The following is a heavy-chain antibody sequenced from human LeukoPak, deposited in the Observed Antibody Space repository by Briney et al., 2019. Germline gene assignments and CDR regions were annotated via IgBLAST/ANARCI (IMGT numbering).Heavy chain of an antibody. V-gene: IGHV1-18*01. CDR3: ARDWAWIVGAMGGYFDY. D-gene: IGHD1-26*01. Sequence: ASVKVSCKASGYAFTSSGISWVRQAPGQGLEWMGWISAYNGNTNYAQKLQGRVTMTTDTSTSTAYMELRSLRSDDTAVYYCARDWAWIVGAMGGYFDYGRQGTLVTVSS. J-gene: IGHJ4*02. CDR2: ISAYNGNT. CDR1: GYAFTSSG.